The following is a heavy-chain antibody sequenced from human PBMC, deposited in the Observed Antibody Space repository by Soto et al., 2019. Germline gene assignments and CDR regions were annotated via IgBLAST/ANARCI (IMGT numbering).Heavy chain of an antibody. CDR3: ARNYYGSGPYYLDS. Sequence: GESMKISCKGAGFSFTSYWIGWVRQLPGKGLEWMGIIYPGDSDTTYSPSFRGQVTISVDKSISTAYLQWSSLEASDTAMYYCARNYYGSGPYYLDSWGQGTLVTVSS. J-gene: IGHJ4*02. CDR1: GFSFTSYW. CDR2: IYPGDSDT. V-gene: IGHV5-51*01. D-gene: IGHD3-10*01.